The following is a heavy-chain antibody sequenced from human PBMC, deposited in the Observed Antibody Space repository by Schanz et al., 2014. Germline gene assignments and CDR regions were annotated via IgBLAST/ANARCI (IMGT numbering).Heavy chain of an antibody. J-gene: IGHJ6*02. CDR3: TRTPFYFFHGMDV. V-gene: IGHV3-74*02. CDR1: GFTFNDYW. CDR2: INSDGRST. Sequence: EVQVVESGGGLIQPGGSLRLSCAASGFTFNDYWMHWVRQAPGKGLVWVSRINSDGRSTNYADSVKGRFSISRDNARNSVYLHMSSLRDEDTALYYCTRTPFYFFHGMDVWGQGTLVAVSS.